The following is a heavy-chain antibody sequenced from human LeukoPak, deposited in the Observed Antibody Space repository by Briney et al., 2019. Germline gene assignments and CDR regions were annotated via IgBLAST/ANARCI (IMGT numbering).Heavy chain of an antibody. CDR3: ARGGYSYGSELNFFDY. Sequence: GASVKVSCKASGGTFSSYAISWVRQAPGQGLEWMGRIIPILGIANYAQKFQGRVTITADKSTSTAYMELSSLRSEDTAVYYCARGGYSYGSELNFFDYWGQGPLVTVSS. CDR2: IIPILGIA. D-gene: IGHD5-18*01. J-gene: IGHJ4*02. V-gene: IGHV1-69*04. CDR1: GGTFSSYA.